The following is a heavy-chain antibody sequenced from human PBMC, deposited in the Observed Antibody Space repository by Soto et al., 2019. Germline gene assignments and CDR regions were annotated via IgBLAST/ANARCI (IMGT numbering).Heavy chain of an antibody. CDR1: GYTFTSYD. Sequence: QVQLVQSGAEVKKPGASVKVSCKASGYTFTSYDINWVRQATGQGLAWMGWMNPNSGNTGYAQKFQGRVTMTRNTSISTADMELSSLRSEDTAVYYCARESLLSIAEFGEDAFDIWGQGTMVTVSS. D-gene: IGHD6-6*01. V-gene: IGHV1-8*01. CDR2: MNPNSGNT. CDR3: ARESLLSIAEFGEDAFDI. J-gene: IGHJ3*02.